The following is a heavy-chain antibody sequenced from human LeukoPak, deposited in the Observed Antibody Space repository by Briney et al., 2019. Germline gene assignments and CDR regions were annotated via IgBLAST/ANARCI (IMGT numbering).Heavy chain of an antibody. Sequence: SETLSLTCTLCGGSISSYYWSWIRQPPGKGLEWIGYIYYSGSTNYNPSLKSRVTISVDTSKNQFSLKLSSVTAADTSVYYCASLTNHYYYYMDVWGKGTTVTVAS. CDR2: IYYSGST. CDR3: ASLTNHYYYYMDV. J-gene: IGHJ6*03. D-gene: IGHD1/OR15-1a*01. CDR1: GGSISSYY. V-gene: IGHV4-59*01.